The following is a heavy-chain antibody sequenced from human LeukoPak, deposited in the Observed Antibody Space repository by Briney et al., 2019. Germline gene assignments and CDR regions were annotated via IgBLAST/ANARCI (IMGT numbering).Heavy chain of an antibody. V-gene: IGHV3-49*04. Sequence: GGSLRLSCTASGFTFGDYAMSWVRQAPGKGLEWVGFIRGKAYGGTTEYAASVKGRFTISRDDSKSIAYLQMNSLKTEDTAVYYCTISSSWYSEYFQHWGQGTLVTVSS. CDR2: IRGKAYGGTT. D-gene: IGHD6-13*01. J-gene: IGHJ1*01. CDR3: TISSSWYSEYFQH. CDR1: GFTFGDYA.